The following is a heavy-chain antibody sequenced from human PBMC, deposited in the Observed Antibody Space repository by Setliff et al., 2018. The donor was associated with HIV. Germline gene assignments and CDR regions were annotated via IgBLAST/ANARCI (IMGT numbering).Heavy chain of an antibody. J-gene: IGHJ3*02. CDR3: ATPGVGAGAFDI. CDR1: GYSFTFYG. V-gene: IGHV1-18*04. Sequence: ASVKVSCKASGYSFTFYGLHWVRQAPGQGLEWMGWVSVYNGNTKYAENFQDRLTLTTDASTGTGFMELRGLRSDDTAVYYCATPGVGAGAFDIWGRWTMVTVSS. D-gene: IGHD3-10*01. CDR2: VSVYNGNT.